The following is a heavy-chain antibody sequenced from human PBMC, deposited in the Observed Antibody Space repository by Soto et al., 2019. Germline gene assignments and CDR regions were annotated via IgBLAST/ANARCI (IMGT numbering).Heavy chain of an antibody. D-gene: IGHD6-19*01. CDR2: IYYSGST. CDR3: ARGSGWYYYYGMDV. V-gene: IGHV4-59*01. CDR1: GGSISSYY. Sequence: ASETLSLTCTVSGGSISSYYWSWIRQPPGKGLEWIGYIYYSGSTNYNPSLKSRVTISVDTSKNQFSLNLISVTAADTAVYYCARGSGWYYYYGMDVRGQGTTVTVSS. J-gene: IGHJ6*02.